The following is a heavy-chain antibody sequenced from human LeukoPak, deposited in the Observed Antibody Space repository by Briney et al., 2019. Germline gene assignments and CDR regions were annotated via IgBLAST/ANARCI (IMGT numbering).Heavy chain of an antibody. CDR1: GFAFSNYW. CDR2: INQDGSEK. J-gene: IGHJ4*02. D-gene: IGHD3-9*01. Sequence: GGSLRLSCAISGFAFSNYWMSWVRQAPGKGLEWVANINQDGSEKYSVDSVKGRFTISRDNAKNSLYLQMNSLRVEDTAVYHCASHYNILTGYSSFDYWGQGTLVTVSS. V-gene: IGHV3-7*01. CDR3: ASHYNILTGYSSFDY.